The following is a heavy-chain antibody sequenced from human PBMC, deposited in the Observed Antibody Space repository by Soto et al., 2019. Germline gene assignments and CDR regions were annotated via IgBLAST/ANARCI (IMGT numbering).Heavy chain of an antibody. V-gene: IGHV2-26*01. D-gene: IGHD3-16*02. CDR3: ARIQDYVWGSYPFDV. CDR2: IFSNDEK. CDR1: GGSISSGDYY. Sequence: ETLSLTCTVSGGSISSGDYYWSWIRQPPGKGLEWLAHIFSNDEKSYSTSLYNRLTISKDTSKSQVVLTMTNMGPVDTATYFCARIQDYVWGSYPFDVWGQGSLVTVSS. J-gene: IGHJ4*02.